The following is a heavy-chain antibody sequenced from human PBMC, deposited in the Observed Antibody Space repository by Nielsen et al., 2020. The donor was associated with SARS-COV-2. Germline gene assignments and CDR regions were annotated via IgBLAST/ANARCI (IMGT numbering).Heavy chain of an antibody. J-gene: IGHJ6*02. CDR2: ISYDGSNK. Sequence: WIRQPPGKRLEWVAVISYDGSNKYYADSVKGRFTISRDNSKNTLYLQMNSLRAEDTAVYYCARDHQDGTYYYYYYGMDVWGQGTTVTVSS. V-gene: IGHV3-30*03. D-gene: IGHD1/OR15-1a*01. CDR3: ARDHQDGTYYYYYYGMDV.